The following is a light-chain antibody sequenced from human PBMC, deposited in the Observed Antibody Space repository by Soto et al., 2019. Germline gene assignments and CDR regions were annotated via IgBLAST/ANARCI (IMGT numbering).Light chain of an antibody. J-gene: IGLJ1*01. CDR3: CSYSTSNTHNYV. Sequence: VLTQPASVSGSPGQSITVSCTGTSSDIGGYNYVSWYQHHPGKAPQLIIYEVNLRPSGVSDRFSASKSGDTASLTISGLQAGDEADYYCCSYSTSNTHNYVFGTGTKVTVL. V-gene: IGLV2-14*01. CDR2: EVN. CDR1: SSDIGGYNY.